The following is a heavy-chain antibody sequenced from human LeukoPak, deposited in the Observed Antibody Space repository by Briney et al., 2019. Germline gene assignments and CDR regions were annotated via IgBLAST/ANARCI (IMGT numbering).Heavy chain of an antibody. Sequence: GGSLRLSCAASGFTFSTYAMTWVRQAPGKGLEWVSSIRTDVTTIYADSVKGRFTISRDNSKNMLYLQMNSLRAEDTAVYYCAKGLPVWGFEYWGQGTLVTVSS. CDR1: GFTFSTYA. D-gene: IGHD3-16*01. V-gene: IGHV3-23*01. CDR2: IRTDVTT. J-gene: IGHJ4*02. CDR3: AKGLPVWGFEY.